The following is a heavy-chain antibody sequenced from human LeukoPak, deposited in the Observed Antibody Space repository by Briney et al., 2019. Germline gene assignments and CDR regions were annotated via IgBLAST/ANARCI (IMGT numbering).Heavy chain of an antibody. J-gene: IGHJ5*02. CDR1: GYTFTGYY. CDR2: INPNSGGT. Sequence: ASVKVSCKASGYTFTGYYMHWVRQAPGQGLEWMGWINPNSGGTNYAQKFQGRVTMTRDTSISTAYMELSRLRSDDTAVYYCARDKDSYGYTGRFDPWGQGTLVTVSS. V-gene: IGHV1-2*02. D-gene: IGHD5-18*01. CDR3: ARDKDSYGYTGRFDP.